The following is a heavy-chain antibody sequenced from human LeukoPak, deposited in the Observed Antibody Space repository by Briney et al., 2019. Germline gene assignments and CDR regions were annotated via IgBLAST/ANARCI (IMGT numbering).Heavy chain of an antibody. CDR3: ASTGYLAFLH. CDR2: IYYSGST. CDR1: GGSISSGGYY. Sequence: PSETLSLTCTVSGGSISSGGYYWSWIRQHPGKGLEWIGYIYYSGSTYYNPFLKSRVTISVDTSKNQFSLRLTSVTAADTAVYYCASTGYLAFLHWGQGTLVTVSS. J-gene: IGHJ4*02. D-gene: IGHD3-9*01. V-gene: IGHV4-31*03.